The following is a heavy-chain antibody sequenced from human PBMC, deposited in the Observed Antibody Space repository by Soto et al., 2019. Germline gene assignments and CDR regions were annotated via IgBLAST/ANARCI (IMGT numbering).Heavy chain of an antibody. Sequence: QVQLVQSGAEVKKPASSVKVSCKASGGTFSSYAISWVRQAPGQGLEWMGVLIPIFGTADYAQKFQGRVTITADESTSTAYMELSSLRAEETAVYYCATHWTGVPRYYYGMDVWGQGTTVTVSS. CDR1: GGTFSSYA. CDR2: LIPIFGTA. CDR3: ATHWTGVPRYYYGMDV. V-gene: IGHV1-69*12. D-gene: IGHD2-8*02. J-gene: IGHJ6*02.